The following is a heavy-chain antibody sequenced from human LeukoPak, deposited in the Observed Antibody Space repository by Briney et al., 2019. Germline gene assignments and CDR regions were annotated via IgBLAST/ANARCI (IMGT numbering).Heavy chain of an antibody. CDR2: IYYSGST. CDR1: GGSISSSSYY. V-gene: IGHV4-39*07. D-gene: IGHD3-10*01. CDR3: ARDPQGLWFGEYYFDY. Sequence: SETLSLTCTVSGGSISSSSYYWGWLRQPPGTGLEWIGSIYYSGSTYYNPSLKSRVTISVDTSKNQFSLKLSSVTAADTAVYYCARDPQGLWFGEYYFDYWGQGTLVTVSS. J-gene: IGHJ4*02.